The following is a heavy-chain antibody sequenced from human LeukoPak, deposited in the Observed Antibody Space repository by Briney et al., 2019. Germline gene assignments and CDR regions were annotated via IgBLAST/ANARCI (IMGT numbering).Heavy chain of an antibody. CDR1: GGSISSGSYY. V-gene: IGHV4-61*02. D-gene: IGHD2-2*01. Sequence: SETLSLTCTVSGGSISSGSYYWSWIRQPAGKGLEWIGRIYTSGSTNYNPSLKSRVTMSVDTSKNQFSLKLSSVTAADTAVYYCARGVYCSSTSCYSWREDAFDIWGQGTMVTVSS. CDR3: ARGVYCSSTSCYSWREDAFDI. CDR2: IYTSGST. J-gene: IGHJ3*02.